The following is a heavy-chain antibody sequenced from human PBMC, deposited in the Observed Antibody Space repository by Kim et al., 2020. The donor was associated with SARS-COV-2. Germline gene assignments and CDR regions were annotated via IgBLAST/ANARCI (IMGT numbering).Heavy chain of an antibody. J-gene: IGHJ4*02. D-gene: IGHD6-13*01. V-gene: IGHV3-11*01. CDR3: ARSEGQQLALSYFDY. Sequence: GGSLRLSCAASRFTFSDYYMNWIRQAPGKGLEWVSYISGGGNTIYYADSVKGRFTISRDNARNSLYLQMNSLRAEATAVYYCARSEGQQLALSYFDYWGQGTLVTVSS. CDR2: ISGGGNTI. CDR1: RFTFSDYY.